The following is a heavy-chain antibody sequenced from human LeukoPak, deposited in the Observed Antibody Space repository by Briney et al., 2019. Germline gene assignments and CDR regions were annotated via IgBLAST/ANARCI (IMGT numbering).Heavy chain of an antibody. D-gene: IGHD3-10*01. V-gene: IGHV3-7*01. CDR2: IKYDETEK. CDR3: ARDHEGVSPPAGSDY. J-gene: IGHJ4*02. CDR1: GFTFSDYW. Sequence: GGSLRLPCAASGFTFSDYWMSWVRQAPGKGLEWVANIKYDETEKYYMDLVKGRFTISRDNAKNSLYLQMNSLRAEDTAVYYCARDHEGVSPPAGSDYWGQGTLVTVSS.